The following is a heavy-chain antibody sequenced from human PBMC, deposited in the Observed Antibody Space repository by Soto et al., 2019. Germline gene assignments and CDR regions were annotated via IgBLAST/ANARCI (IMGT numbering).Heavy chain of an antibody. Sequence: GGSLRLSCAASGFTFSNYAVTWVRQAPGKGLEWVSTISGSGGSTYYADSVKGRFTISRDNSKNTLCLQMSSLRAEDTAVYYSARDLWWDLPLDYWGQGLLVTVSS. CDR3: ARDLWWDLPLDY. D-gene: IGHD2-21*01. CDR2: ISGSGGST. V-gene: IGHV3-23*01. CDR1: GFTFSNYA. J-gene: IGHJ4*02.